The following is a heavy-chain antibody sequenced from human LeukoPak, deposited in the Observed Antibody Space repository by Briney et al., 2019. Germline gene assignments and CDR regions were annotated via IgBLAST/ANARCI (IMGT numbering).Heavy chain of an antibody. J-gene: IGHJ3*02. Sequence: GGSLRLSCAASGFTFSSYAMHWVRQAPGKGLEWVSAISGSGVSTYYADSVKGRFTVSRDNSKNTLYLQMSSLRAEDTAVYYCAKGIFPGVAATQNDAFDIWGQGTMVTVSS. CDR1: GFTFSSYA. CDR3: AKGIFPGVAATQNDAFDI. V-gene: IGHV3-23*01. D-gene: IGHD2-15*01. CDR2: ISGSGVST.